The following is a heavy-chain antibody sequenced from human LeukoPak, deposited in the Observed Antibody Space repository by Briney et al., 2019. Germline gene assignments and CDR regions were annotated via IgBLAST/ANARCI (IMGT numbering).Heavy chain of an antibody. Sequence: GGSLRLSCAASGFTFDDYAVHWVRQAPGKGLEWVSGISWNSGSIGYADSVKGRFTISRDNAKNSLYLQMNSLRAEDTALYYCAKDRALAIFRVVTHFDYWGQGTLVTVSS. J-gene: IGHJ4*02. CDR1: GFTFDDYA. V-gene: IGHV3-9*01. CDR3: AKDRALAIFRVVTHFDY. CDR2: ISWNSGSI. D-gene: IGHD3-3*01.